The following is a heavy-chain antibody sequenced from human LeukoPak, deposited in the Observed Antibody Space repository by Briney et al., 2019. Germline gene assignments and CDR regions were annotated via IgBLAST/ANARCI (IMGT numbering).Heavy chain of an antibody. CDR1: GFTVSSNY. Sequence: PGGSLRLSCAASGFTVSSNYMSWVRQAPGKGLEWVSAISGSGGSTYYADSVKGRFTISRDNSKNTLYLQMNSLRAEDTAVYYCGGGPVWFGESTLYIDYWGQGTLVTVSS. CDR2: ISGSGGST. CDR3: GGGPVWFGESTLYIDY. V-gene: IGHV3-23*01. J-gene: IGHJ4*02. D-gene: IGHD3-10*01.